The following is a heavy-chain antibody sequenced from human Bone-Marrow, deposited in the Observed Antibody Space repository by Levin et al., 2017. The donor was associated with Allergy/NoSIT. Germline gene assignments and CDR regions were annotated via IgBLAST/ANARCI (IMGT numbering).Heavy chain of an antibody. D-gene: IGHD3-3*01. CDR1: GFMFSSYE. Sequence: GESLKISCAASGFMFSSYEMNWVRQAPGKGQEWISYISSTSSTIYYADSVKGRFTVSRDNAKNSVYLQMSSLRAEDTALYYCARLFGFRSGHYWGQGTPVTVSS. CDR2: ISSTSSTI. J-gene: IGHJ4*02. CDR3: ARLFGFRSGHY. V-gene: IGHV3-48*03.